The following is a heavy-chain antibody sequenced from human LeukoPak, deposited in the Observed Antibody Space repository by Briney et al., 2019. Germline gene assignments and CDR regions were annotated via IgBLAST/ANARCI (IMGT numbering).Heavy chain of an antibody. Sequence: GASVKVSCKASGGTFSSYAISWVRQAPGQGLEWVGGIIPIFGTANYAQKFQGRVTIVADDSTSTAYMELSSLRAEDTAVYYCAKSYGSGSYSLDYWGQGTLVTVSS. D-gene: IGHD3-10*01. J-gene: IGHJ4*02. V-gene: IGHV1-69*13. CDR1: GGTFSSYA. CDR3: AKSYGSGSYSLDY. CDR2: IIPIFGTA.